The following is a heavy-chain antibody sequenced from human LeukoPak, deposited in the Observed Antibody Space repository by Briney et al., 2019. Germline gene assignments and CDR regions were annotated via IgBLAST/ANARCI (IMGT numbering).Heavy chain of an antibody. J-gene: IGHJ4*02. V-gene: IGHV1-58*01. CDR2: IVVGSGNT. Sequence: SVKVSCKASGFTFTSSAVQWVRQARGQRLEWIGWIVVGSGNTNYAQKFQERVTITRDMSTSTAYMELSSLRSEDTAVYYCAADPEILWGLSLYYRGPYDFDYWGQGTLVTVSS. D-gene: IGHD1-14*01. CDR1: GFTFTSSA. CDR3: AADPEILWGLSLYYRGPYDFDY.